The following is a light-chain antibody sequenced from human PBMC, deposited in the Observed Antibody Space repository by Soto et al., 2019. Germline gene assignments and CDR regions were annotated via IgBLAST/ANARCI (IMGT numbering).Light chain of an antibody. CDR2: GAS. V-gene: IGKV3-15*01. CDR3: QQYNNWPWT. Sequence: EMVLTQSPGTLSLSPGERATLSCRASQSISDTLSWYQQKPGQAPRLLIYGASARATGFPARFSGSGSWTDFTLTISSLQSEDFAVYYCQQYNNWPWTFGQGTKVDIK. J-gene: IGKJ1*01. CDR1: QSISDT.